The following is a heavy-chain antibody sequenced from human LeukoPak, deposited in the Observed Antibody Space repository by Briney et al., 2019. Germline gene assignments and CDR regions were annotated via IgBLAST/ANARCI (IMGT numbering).Heavy chain of an antibody. CDR2: IYYSGST. CDR3: ASQLTTVTHDWFDP. J-gene: IGHJ5*02. V-gene: IGHV4-39*07. CDR1: GGSISSSSYY. Sequence: SETLSLTCTVSGGSISSSSYYWGWIRQPPGKGLEGIGSIYYSGSTYYNPSLKSRVTISVDTSKNQFSLKLSSVTAADTAVYYCASQLTTVTHDWFDPWGQGTLVTVSS. D-gene: IGHD4-11*01.